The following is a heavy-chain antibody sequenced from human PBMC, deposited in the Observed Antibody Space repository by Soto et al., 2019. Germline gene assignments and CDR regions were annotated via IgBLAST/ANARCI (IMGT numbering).Heavy chain of an antibody. D-gene: IGHD6-13*01. CDR1: GFTFSSYG. CDR2: IWYDGSNK. Sequence: QVQLVESGGGVVQPGRSLRLSCAASGFTFSSYGMHWVRQAPGKGLEWVAVIWYDGSNKYYADSVKGRFTISRDNSKNTLYLQMNSLRAEDTAVYYCARDPDCEAANYYYGMDVWGQGTTVTVSS. CDR3: ARDPDCEAANYYYGMDV. J-gene: IGHJ6*02. V-gene: IGHV3-33*01.